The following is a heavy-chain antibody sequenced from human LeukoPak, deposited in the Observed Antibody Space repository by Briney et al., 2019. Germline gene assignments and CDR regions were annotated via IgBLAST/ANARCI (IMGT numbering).Heavy chain of an antibody. D-gene: IGHD3-22*01. CDR2: IYYSGST. CDR1: GGSISSSSYY. J-gene: IGHJ4*02. Sequence: PSETLSLTCTVSGGSISSSSYYWGWIRQPPGKGLEWSGSIYYSGSTYYNPSLKRRVTISVDTSKNQFSLKLSSATATDPAVYYCASEYSYDSTGYYYWGQRPLVTLSS. CDR3: ASEYSYDSTGYYY. V-gene: IGHV4-39*01.